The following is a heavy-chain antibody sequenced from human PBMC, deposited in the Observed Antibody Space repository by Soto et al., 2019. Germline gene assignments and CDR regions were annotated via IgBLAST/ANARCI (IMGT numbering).Heavy chain of an antibody. D-gene: IGHD5-12*01. J-gene: IGHJ4*02. Sequence: QVQLQESGPGLVKPSQTLSLTCTVSGGCISSGDYYWSWIRQPPGKGLEWIGYIYYSGSTYYNPSLKSRISISVDTSKNQFSLKLSSVTAADTAVYYCARAERGSLFDYWGQGTLVTVSS. CDR2: IYYSGST. CDR1: GGCISSGDYY. V-gene: IGHV4-30-4*01. CDR3: ARAERGSLFDY.